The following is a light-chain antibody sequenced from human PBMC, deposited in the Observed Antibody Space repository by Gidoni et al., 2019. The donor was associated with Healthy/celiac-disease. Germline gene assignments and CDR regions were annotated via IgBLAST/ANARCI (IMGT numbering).Light chain of an antibody. CDR2: DAS. V-gene: IGKV3-11*01. CDR3: QQRSNWPGT. J-gene: IGKJ1*01. CDR1: QSGSSY. Sequence: PAARAVAPGERAAISCRASQSGSSYFGWYQQKPGQVPRLLIDDASNRATGIPARFSGSGSGTDFTLTISSLEPEDFAVYYCQQRSNWPGTFGQGTKVEIK.